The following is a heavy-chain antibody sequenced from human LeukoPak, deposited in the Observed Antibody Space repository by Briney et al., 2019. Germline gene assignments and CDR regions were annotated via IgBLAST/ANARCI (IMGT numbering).Heavy chain of an antibody. V-gene: IGHV4-39*07. D-gene: IGHD6-6*01. CDR1: GGSISSSSYY. J-gene: IGHJ4*02. CDR3: ARGSSEAPGDY. Sequence: SETLSLTCTVSGGSISSSSYYWGWIRQPPGKGLEWIGSIYYSGSTYYNPSLKSRVTISVDTSKNQFSLKLSSVTAADTAVYYCARGSSEAPGDYWGQGTLVTVSS. CDR2: IYYSGST.